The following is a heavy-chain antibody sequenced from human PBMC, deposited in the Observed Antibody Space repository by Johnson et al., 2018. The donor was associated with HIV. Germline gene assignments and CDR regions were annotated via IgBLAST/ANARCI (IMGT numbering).Heavy chain of an antibody. J-gene: IGHJ3*02. CDR1: AFTFSSYA. Sequence: VPLVESGGGLVQPGRSLRVPCAASAFTFSSYAMHWVRQSRGKVLEWVAVISYDGSNNYYADYVKGRFTISRDNSKNTLYLQMNSLRAEDTAVYYCARGALQRGSWYGRDAFDIWGQGTMVTVSS. CDR3: ARGALQRGSWYGRDAFDI. D-gene: IGHD6-13*01. V-gene: IGHV3-30-3*01. CDR2: ISYDGSNN.